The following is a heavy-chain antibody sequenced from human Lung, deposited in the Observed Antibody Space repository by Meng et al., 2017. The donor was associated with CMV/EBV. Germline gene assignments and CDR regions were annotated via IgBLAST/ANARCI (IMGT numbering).Heavy chain of an antibody. J-gene: IGHJ6*02. CDR2: MNANSGNT. CDR3: ARTQIAVEAGGTKTKYYYNGLDV. CDR1: GYTFSTYD. D-gene: IGHD3-10*01. Sequence: SVKVSXKASGYTFSTYDNNWMRQAPGQGLEWMGWMNANSGNTGYAQRFQGRVSMTRDTSTRTAYMELRSLRSEDTAVYYCARTQIAVEAGGTKTKYYYNGLDVWGQGTXVTVSS. V-gene: IGHV1-8*02.